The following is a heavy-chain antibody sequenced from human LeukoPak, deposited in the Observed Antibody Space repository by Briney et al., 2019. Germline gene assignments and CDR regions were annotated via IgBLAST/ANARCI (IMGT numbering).Heavy chain of an antibody. Sequence: GGSLRLSCAASGFSVSSNFMTWVRQAPGKGLEWVAVIYSGGSTYNADSVKGRFTISRDNSKNTLCLQMNSLKAEDTAVYYCARQYCSGGNCFYGMDVWGQGTTVTVSS. D-gene: IGHD2-15*01. J-gene: IGHJ6*02. CDR3: ARQYCSGGNCFYGMDV. CDR2: IYSGGST. V-gene: IGHV3-66*04. CDR1: GFSVSSNF.